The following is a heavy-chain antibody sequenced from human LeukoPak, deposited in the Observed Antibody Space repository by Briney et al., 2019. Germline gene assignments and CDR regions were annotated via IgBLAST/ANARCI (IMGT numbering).Heavy chain of an antibody. CDR3: AKVRSGGDY. D-gene: IGHD1-26*01. CDR2: ISGSGGSA. CDR1: GFTFSSYA. V-gene: IGHV3-23*01. Sequence: GGSLRLSCAASGFTFSSYAMGWVRQAPGKGLEWVSAISGSGGSAYYADSVKGRFTITRDNSKNTLYLQMNSLRAEDTAVYYCAKVRSGGDYWGQGTLVTVSS. J-gene: IGHJ4*02.